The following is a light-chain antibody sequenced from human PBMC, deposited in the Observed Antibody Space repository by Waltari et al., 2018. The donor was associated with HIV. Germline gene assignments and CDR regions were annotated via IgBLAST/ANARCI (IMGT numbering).Light chain of an antibody. J-gene: IGKJ4*01. CDR1: QSISGY. V-gene: IGKV3-11*01. CDR3: QQRNSWPLT. CDR2: DAS. Sequence: EIVLTQSPATLSLSPGERATLSCRASQSISGYLAYYQQNPGQAPTLLIYDASYRATGIPARFSGSGSGTDFTLTIICLEPEDVALYYCQQRNSWPLTFGGGTKVEIK.